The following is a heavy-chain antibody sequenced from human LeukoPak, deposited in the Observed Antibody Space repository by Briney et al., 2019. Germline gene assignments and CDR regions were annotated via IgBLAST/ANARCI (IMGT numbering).Heavy chain of an antibody. D-gene: IGHD2-2*01. CDR1: DGSISTDTYY. Sequence: PSETLSLTCTVSDGSISTDTYYWDWVRQPPGKGLEWVGSIYYSGSTYYNPSLKSRLTMSIDTSKGHFSLKLSSVTAADTAVYYCARHGKGLYCSRPSCYYDYWGQGTLVTVS. CDR3: ARHGKGLYCSRPSCYYDY. CDR2: IYYSGST. V-gene: IGHV4-39*01. J-gene: IGHJ4*02.